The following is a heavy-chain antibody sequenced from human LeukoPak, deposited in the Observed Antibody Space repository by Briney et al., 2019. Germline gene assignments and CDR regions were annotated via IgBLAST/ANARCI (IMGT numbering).Heavy chain of an antibody. CDR1: SGSFSGYS. CDR3: ARSRIPAPGPTH. D-gene: IGHD6-13*01. Sequence: TSETLSLTCAVYSGSFSGYSWNWIRQPPGKGLEWIGEINHSGSTNYNPSLKSRVTTSVDPSKNQFSLKLSSVTAADTAVYYCARSRIPAPGPTHWGQGTLVTVSS. J-gene: IGHJ4*02. V-gene: IGHV4-34*01. CDR2: INHSGST.